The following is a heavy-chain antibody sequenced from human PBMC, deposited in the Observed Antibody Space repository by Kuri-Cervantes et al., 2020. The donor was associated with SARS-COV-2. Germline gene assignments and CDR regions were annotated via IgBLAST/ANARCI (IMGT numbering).Heavy chain of an antibody. CDR1: GGSISSSNW. CDR2: IYHSGST. J-gene: IGHJ4*02. V-gene: IGHV4-4*02. Sequence: SETLSLTCAVSGGSISSSNWWSWVRQPPGKGLEWIGEIYHSGSTNYNPSLKSRVTISVDKSKNQFSLKLSSVTAADTAVYYCARGRYYGSGWPAYFDYWGQGTLVTVSS. D-gene: IGHD6-19*01. CDR3: ARGRYYGSGWPAYFDY.